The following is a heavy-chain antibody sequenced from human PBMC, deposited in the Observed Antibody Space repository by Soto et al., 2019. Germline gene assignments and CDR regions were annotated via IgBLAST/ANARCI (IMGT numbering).Heavy chain of an antibody. D-gene: IGHD6-13*01. CDR2: IWYDGSNK. V-gene: IGHV3-33*01. CDR3: ARDLLRSWSGWEGEN. CDR1: GFTFSSYG. Sequence: QVQLVESGGGVVQPGRSLRLSCAASGFTFSSYGMHWVRQAPGKGLEWVAVIWYDGSNKYYADSVKGRFTISRDNSKNTLYLQMNSLRAEDTAVYYCARDLLRSWSGWEGENWGQGPLFTVSS. J-gene: IGHJ4*02.